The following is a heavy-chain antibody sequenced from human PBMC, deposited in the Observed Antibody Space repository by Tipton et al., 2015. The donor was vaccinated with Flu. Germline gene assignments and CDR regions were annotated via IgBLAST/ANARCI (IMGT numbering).Heavy chain of an antibody. V-gene: IGHV3-48*03. Sequence: SLRLSCAATGFTFSNYEMNWVRQAPGKGLEWLSYISSSGSTISYADSVRGRFTISRDNAKNSLYLQLNSLRPEDTAIYYCARGGWASDTNNLLDYWGQGTLVTVSS. J-gene: IGHJ4*02. D-gene: IGHD1/OR15-1a*01. CDR2: ISSSGSTI. CDR3: ARGGWASDTNNLLDY. CDR1: GFTFSNYE.